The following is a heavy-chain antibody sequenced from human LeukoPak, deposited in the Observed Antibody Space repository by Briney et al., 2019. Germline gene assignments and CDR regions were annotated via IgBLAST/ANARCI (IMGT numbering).Heavy chain of an antibody. J-gene: IGHJ4*02. D-gene: IGHD6-19*01. CDR1: GFTFSSYA. Sequence: PGGSLRLSCAASGFTFSSYAMSWVRQAPGKGLEWVSTTSGSGSRTYYADSVKGRFTISRDNSKNTLYLQMNSLRAEDTAVYYCAKRTAVTGPYFDYWGQGTLVTVSS. CDR2: TSGSGSRT. V-gene: IGHV3-23*01. CDR3: AKRTAVTGPYFDY.